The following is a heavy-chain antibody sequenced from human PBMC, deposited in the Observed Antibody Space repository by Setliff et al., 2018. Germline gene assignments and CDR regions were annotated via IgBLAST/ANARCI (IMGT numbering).Heavy chain of an antibody. CDR3: ARDRTIFGVDNFYYYMDV. J-gene: IGHJ6*03. Sequence: SETLSLTCGVSGYSISSGHFWGWIRQPPGKGLQWIGKIYQSGNTYYNPSLESRVTISVDTSGNHFSLSLNSVTAADTAVYYCARDRTIFGVDNFYYYMDVWGRGSTVTVSS. CDR1: GYSISSGHF. V-gene: IGHV4-38-2*02. D-gene: IGHD3-3*01. CDR2: IYQSGNT.